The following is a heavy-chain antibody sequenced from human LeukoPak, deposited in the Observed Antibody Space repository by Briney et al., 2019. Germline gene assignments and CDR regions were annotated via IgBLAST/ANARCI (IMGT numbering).Heavy chain of an antibody. D-gene: IGHD1/OR15-1a*01. V-gene: IGHV3-49*04. CDR3: TRTRNSGLYYFDY. CDR2: IRSKAYGGTT. CDR1: GFTFSSYS. J-gene: IGHJ4*02. Sequence: PGGSLRLSCAASGFTFSSYSMNWVRQAPGKGLEWVGFIRSKAYGGTTENAASVKGRFTISRDDSKSIAYLQMNSLKTEDTAVYYCTRTRNSGLYYFDYWGQGTLVTVSS.